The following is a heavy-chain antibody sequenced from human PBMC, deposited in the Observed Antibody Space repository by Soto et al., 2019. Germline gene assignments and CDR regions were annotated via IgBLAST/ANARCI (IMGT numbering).Heavy chain of an antibody. CDR3: ARAVTTLSAFDI. Sequence: SVKVSCKASGGTFISYAISWVRQAPGQGLEWMGGIIPIFGTANYAQKFQGRVTITADKSTSTAYMELSSLRSEDTAVYYCARAVTTLSAFDIWGQGTMVTVSS. D-gene: IGHD4-17*01. J-gene: IGHJ3*02. CDR1: GGTFISYA. V-gene: IGHV1-69*06. CDR2: IIPIFGTA.